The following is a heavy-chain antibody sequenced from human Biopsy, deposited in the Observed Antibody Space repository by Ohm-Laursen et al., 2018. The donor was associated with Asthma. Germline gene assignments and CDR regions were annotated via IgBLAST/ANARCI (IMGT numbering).Heavy chain of an antibody. CDR3: SRDTLGYYFDI. Sequence: SLRLSCAASGTHFGSYNMHWTRQAPGKSLEWVAVITFDGSTQHYGDSVKGRFTISRDNSKNMLFLQMNSLRAEDTAVYYCSRDTLGYYFDIWGQGTQVTVSS. J-gene: IGHJ4*02. CDR1: GTHFGSYN. CDR2: ITFDGSTQ. D-gene: IGHD6-13*01. V-gene: IGHV3-30-3*01.